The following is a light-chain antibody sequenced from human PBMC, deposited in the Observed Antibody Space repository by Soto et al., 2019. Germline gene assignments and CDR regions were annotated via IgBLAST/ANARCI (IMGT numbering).Light chain of an antibody. Sequence: QSVLTQPPSASGTPGQRVTISCSGSSSNIGSNTVNWYQQLPGTAPQLLIYSNNQRPSGVPDRFSGSKSGTSASLAISGLQSEDEADYYCAAWDDSLNGLFGGGTKVTVL. CDR3: AAWDDSLNGL. CDR2: SNN. CDR1: SSNIGSNT. J-gene: IGLJ2*01. V-gene: IGLV1-44*01.